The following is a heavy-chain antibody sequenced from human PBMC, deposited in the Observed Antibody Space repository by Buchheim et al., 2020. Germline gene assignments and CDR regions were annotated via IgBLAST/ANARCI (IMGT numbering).Heavy chain of an antibody. D-gene: IGHD4-17*01. CDR2: IYYSGST. Sequence: QVQLQESGPGLVKPSETLSLTCTVSGGSIISYYWSWIRQPPGRGLEWIGYIYYSGSTNYNPSLKSRVTISVDTSKNQFSLKLSSVTATDTAVYYCARQMDYGDFQRDRGDFDYWGQGTL. J-gene: IGHJ4*02. CDR3: ARQMDYGDFQRDRGDFDY. V-gene: IGHV4-59*08. CDR1: GGSIISYY.